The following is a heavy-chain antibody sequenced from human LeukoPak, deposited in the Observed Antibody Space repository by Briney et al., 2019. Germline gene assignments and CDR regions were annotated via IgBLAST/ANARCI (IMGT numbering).Heavy chain of an antibody. Sequence: PGGSLRLSCAASGFTFSSYGIHWVRQAPGKGLEWVADSSFDGNSLFNADSVKGRFTISRDNSKNTLYLQMSSLRDEDTATYYCATQNCGRYWNFFEYWGQGALVTVSS. CDR1: GFTFSSYG. CDR3: ATQNCGRYWNFFEY. J-gene: IGHJ4*02. V-gene: IGHV3-30*05. D-gene: IGHD1-26*01. CDR2: SSFDGNSL.